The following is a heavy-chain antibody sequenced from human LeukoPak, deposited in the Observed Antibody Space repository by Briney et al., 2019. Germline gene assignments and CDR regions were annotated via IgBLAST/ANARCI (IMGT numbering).Heavy chain of an antibody. CDR1: GFPFSTHW. D-gene: IGHD2-21*01. CDR2: INQDGSET. J-gene: IGHJ4*02. Sequence: GGALRLSCAASGFPFSTHWMRWVRQSPGRRLEGVADINQDGSETYYVDSVKGRFTFSRDNSKNSLYLQMNSLRAEDTAVYYCVAGGDQAITSFWGQETLVTVSS. V-gene: IGHV3-7*01. CDR3: VAGGDQAITSF.